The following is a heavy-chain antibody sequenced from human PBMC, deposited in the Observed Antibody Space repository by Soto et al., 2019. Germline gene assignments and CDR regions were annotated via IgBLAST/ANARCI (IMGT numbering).Heavy chain of an antibody. Sequence: QVQVVQSGAVVKTPGASVKISCKASGFSITFYYMHWVRQAPGQGPEWMAIINPRGGASLAQKFQGRVTMTRDTSTNTVYMELSSLRSEDTAIYYCARDNSVADLGWWFDPWGQGTLVTVSS. CDR2: INPRGGA. D-gene: IGHD2-15*01. V-gene: IGHV1-46*03. CDR3: ARDNSVADLGWWFDP. J-gene: IGHJ5*02. CDR1: GFSITFYY.